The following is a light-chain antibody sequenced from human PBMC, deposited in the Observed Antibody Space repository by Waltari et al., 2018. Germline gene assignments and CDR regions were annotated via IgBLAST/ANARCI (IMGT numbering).Light chain of an antibody. CDR2: AAS. CDR3: QQSHSTPS. V-gene: IGKV1-39*01. Sequence: DIQMTQSPSSLSAFVGDRVTITCRASQSINSYLSWYQQKPGKAPKLLIYAASSLHSGVPSRFSGSESWTDFTLTISSLQPEDFATYYCQQSHSTPSFGQGTRLEIK. J-gene: IGKJ5*01. CDR1: QSINSY.